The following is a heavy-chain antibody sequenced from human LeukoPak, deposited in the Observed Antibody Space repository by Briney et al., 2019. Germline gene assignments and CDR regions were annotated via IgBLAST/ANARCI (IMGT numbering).Heavy chain of an antibody. D-gene: IGHD6-19*01. CDR2: ISGRGDST. CDR3: ARGRMAGTYVFDS. Sequence: GGSLRLSCAASGFTFSSHAMSWVRQAPGKGLEWVSGISGRGDSTVYADSVKGRFTISRDNSGNTLFLQMNSLRVEDTAVYYCARGRMAGTYVFDSWGQGTLVTVSS. CDR1: GFTFSSHA. J-gene: IGHJ4*02. V-gene: IGHV3-23*01.